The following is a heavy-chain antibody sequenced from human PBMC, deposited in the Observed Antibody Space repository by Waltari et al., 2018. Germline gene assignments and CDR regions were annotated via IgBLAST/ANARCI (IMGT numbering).Heavy chain of an antibody. CDR3: AKDGGWYPDY. J-gene: IGHJ4*02. V-gene: IGHV4-4*07. CDR2: IYTSGNT. Sequence: QVQLQESGPGLVKPSETLSLTCTVSGDSISSYHWGWIRQPAGKGLEWIGRIYTSGNTHYNPSLKSRVTMSVDMSKNQFSLKLSSVTAADTAVYYCAKDGGWYPDYWGQGTLVTVSS. D-gene: IGHD6-19*01. CDR1: GDSISSYH.